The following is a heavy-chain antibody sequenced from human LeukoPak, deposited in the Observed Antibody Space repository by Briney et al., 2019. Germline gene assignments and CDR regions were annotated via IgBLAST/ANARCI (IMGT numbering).Heavy chain of an antibody. J-gene: IGHJ2*01. CDR3: ARVIAAAGSDWYFDL. CDR1: GGSISVTKW. CDR2: IYTSGST. Sequence: SETLSLTCVVSGGSISVTKWWSWIRQPAGKGLEWIGRIYTSGSTNYNPSLKSRVTMSVDTSKNQFSLKLSSVTAADTAVYYCARVIAAAGSDWYFDLWGRGTLVTVSS. D-gene: IGHD6-13*01. V-gene: IGHV4-4*07.